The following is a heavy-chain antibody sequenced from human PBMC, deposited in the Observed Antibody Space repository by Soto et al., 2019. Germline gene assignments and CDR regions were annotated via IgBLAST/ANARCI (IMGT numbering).Heavy chain of an antibody. Sequence: SVKVSCKASVGTFSSYAISWVRQAPGQGLEWMGGIIPIFGTANYAQKFQGRVTITADESTSTAYMELSSLRSEDTAVYYCARVWEDYYYYYGMDVWGQGTTVTVS. J-gene: IGHJ6*02. D-gene: IGHD1-26*01. CDR1: VGTFSSYA. CDR3: ARVWEDYYYYYGMDV. CDR2: IIPIFGTA. V-gene: IGHV1-69*13.